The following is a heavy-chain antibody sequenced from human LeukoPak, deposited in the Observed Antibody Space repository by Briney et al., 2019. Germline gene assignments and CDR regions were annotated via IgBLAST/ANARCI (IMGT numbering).Heavy chain of an antibody. Sequence: SETLSLTCTVSGYSIDSNYYWGWIRQPPGKGLEWIGNIYHSGRTYYNPSLRGRVAISVDTSKNQFSLKVSSVTAADTAVYYCARESRYYYGSGSYQCWFDPWGQGTLVTVSS. CDR3: ARESRYYYGSGSYQCWFDP. CDR1: GYSIDSNYY. D-gene: IGHD3-10*01. V-gene: IGHV4-38-2*02. J-gene: IGHJ5*02. CDR2: IYHSGRT.